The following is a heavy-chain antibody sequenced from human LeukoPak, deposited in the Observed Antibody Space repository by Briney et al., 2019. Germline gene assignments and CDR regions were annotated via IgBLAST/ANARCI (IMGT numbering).Heavy chain of an antibody. V-gene: IGHV3-21*01. J-gene: IGHJ4*02. CDR2: ISSGSGYI. CDR1: GFTFSTYT. Sequence: GGSLRLSCTASGFTFSTYTMNWVRQAPGKGLEWVSSISSGSGYINYADSVKGRFTISRDNAKNSLYLQMNSLRAEDTAVYYCARVPSGYRSGWYPDYWGQGTLVTVSS. CDR3: ARVPSGYRSGWYPDY. D-gene: IGHD6-19*01.